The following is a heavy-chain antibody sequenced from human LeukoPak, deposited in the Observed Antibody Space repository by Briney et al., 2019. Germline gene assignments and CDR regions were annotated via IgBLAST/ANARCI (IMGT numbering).Heavy chain of an antibody. CDR1: GFTLTNYA. CDR2: ISNSGGTT. Sequence: GGSLRLSCAASGFTLTNYAMSWVRQAPGKGLEWVSAISNSGGTTSYADSVKGRFTISRDNTKNTLYLQMNSLTAEDTALYYCAKGGRVGDPYYYYMDVWGKGSTVTVSS. J-gene: IGHJ6*03. D-gene: IGHD3-16*01. V-gene: IGHV3-23*01. CDR3: AKGGRVGDPYYYYMDV.